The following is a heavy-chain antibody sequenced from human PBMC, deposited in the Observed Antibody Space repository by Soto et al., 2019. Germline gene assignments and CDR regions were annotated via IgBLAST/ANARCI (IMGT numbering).Heavy chain of an antibody. Sequence: HPGGSLRLSCAASGFTFSSYAMIWVRQAPGKGLEWVSAISGSGGSTYYADSVKGRFTISRDNSKNTLYLQMNSLRAEDTAVYYCAKDAWYSSSWSEFYYGMDVWGQGTTVTVSS. CDR1: GFTFSSYA. V-gene: IGHV3-23*01. CDR2: ISGSGGST. CDR3: AKDAWYSSSWSEFYYGMDV. D-gene: IGHD6-13*01. J-gene: IGHJ6*02.